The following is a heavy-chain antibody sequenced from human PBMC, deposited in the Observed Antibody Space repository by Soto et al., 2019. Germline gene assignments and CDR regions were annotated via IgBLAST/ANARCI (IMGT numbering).Heavy chain of an antibody. CDR1: GFTFIFYG. CDR2: ISGICCIT. CDR3: AKRSPTAVAGTGYYSSGMDV. D-gene: IGHD6-19*01. Sequence: PGGSLGLSCAASGFTFIFYGMHWVRQAPGEGLECVSAISGICCITYYADSVKGRFTTPRNNTKNTLYLQMNRLRAEDRAVYYCAKRSPTAVAGTGYYSSGMDVWGQGTTVTVSS. V-gene: IGHV3-23*01. J-gene: IGHJ6*02.